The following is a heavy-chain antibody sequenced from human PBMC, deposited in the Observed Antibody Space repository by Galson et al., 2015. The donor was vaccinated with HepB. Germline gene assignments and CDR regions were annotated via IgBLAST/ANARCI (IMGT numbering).Heavy chain of an antibody. CDR3: ARSPRNQEHTVIQLGAFDI. CDR1: GGTFSSYA. CDR2: IIPIFGIA. V-gene: IGHV1-69*10. Sequence: SVKVSCKASGGTFSSYAISWVRQAPGQGLEWMGGIIPIFGIANYAQKFQGRVTITADKSTSTAYMELSSLRSEDTAVYYCARSPRNQEHTVIQLGAFDIWGQGTMVTVSS. D-gene: IGHD5-18*01. J-gene: IGHJ3*02.